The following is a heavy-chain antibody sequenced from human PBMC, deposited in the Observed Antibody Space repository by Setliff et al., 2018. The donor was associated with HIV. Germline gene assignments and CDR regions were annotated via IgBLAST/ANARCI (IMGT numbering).Heavy chain of an antibody. CDR3: ARDRYGASFDS. V-gene: IGHV7-4-1*02. D-gene: IGHD3-16*02. Sequence: ASVKVSCKASGYTFSSYGINWVRQAPGQGLEWMGWINMYTANPSYAQGFTGRFVFSLDTSVSTAYLQISSLEAEDTALYYCARDRYGASFDSWGQGTLVTVSS. CDR1: GYTFSSYG. J-gene: IGHJ4*02. CDR2: INMYTANP.